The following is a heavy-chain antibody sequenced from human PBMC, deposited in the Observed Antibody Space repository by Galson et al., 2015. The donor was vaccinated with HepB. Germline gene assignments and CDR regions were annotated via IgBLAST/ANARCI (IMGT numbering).Heavy chain of an antibody. D-gene: IGHD3-22*01. CDR3: AKTSYYYDSSGPPPSDD. CDR1: GFSFSGYA. V-gene: IGHV3-23*01. Sequence: SLRLSCAASGFSFSGYAMNWVRQAPGKGLEWVSSISDSEEGSTNYADSVKGRFIISRDNSNNMLYLQMRSLRAEDTAVYYCAKTSYYYDSSGPPPSDDWGQGTLVTVSS. J-gene: IGHJ4*02. CDR2: ISDSEEGST.